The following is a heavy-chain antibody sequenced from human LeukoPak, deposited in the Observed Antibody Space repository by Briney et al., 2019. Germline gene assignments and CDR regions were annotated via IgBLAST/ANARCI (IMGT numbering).Heavy chain of an antibody. D-gene: IGHD6-13*01. CDR1: GFTFSDYY. CDR3: ARDCRRSSSWPFDY. CDR2: ISSSISYT. Sequence: GGSLRLSCAASGFTFSDYYMSWIRQAPGKGLEWVSYISSSISYTNYVDSVKGRFTISSDNAKNSLYLQMNSLRAENTSLYHCARDCRRSSSWPFDYWGQGTLVTVSS. J-gene: IGHJ4*02. V-gene: IGHV3-11*05.